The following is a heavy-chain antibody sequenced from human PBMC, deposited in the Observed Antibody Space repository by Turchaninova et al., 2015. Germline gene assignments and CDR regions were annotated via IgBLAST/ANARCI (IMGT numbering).Heavy chain of an antibody. CDR3: ARVGYFDY. Sequence: QVQLQQWGAGLLKPSETLSLTCAVYGGSFSGYYWSWIRQPPGKGLEWIGEINHSGSTNDNPSLKRRVTIAVDTSKNQFSLKLRSVTAADTAVYYGARVGYFDYWGQGTLVTVSS. CDR1: GGSFSGYY. J-gene: IGHJ4*02. CDR2: INHSGST. V-gene: IGHV4-34*01.